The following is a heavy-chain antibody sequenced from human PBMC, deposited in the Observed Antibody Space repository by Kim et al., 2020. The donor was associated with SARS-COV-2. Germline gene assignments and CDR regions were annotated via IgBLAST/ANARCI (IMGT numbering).Heavy chain of an antibody. V-gene: IGHV3-23*01. J-gene: IGHJ4*02. CDR3: AKDPGWTTVSPPFDY. CDR1: GFTFSSYA. D-gene: IGHD4-17*01. CDR2: ISGSGGST. Sequence: GGSLRLSCAASGFTFSSYAMSWVRQAPGKGLEWVSAISGSGGSTYYADSVKGRFTISRDNSKNTLYLQMNSLRAEDTAVYYCAKDPGWTTVSPPFDYWGQGTLVTVSS.